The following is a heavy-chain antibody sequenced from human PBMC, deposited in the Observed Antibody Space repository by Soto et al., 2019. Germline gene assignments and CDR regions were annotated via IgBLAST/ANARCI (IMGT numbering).Heavy chain of an antibody. Sequence: PGGSLRLSCAASGFTFRSYGMHRVRQALGKGLEWVAVISYDGSNKYYADSVKGRFTISRDNSKNTLYLQMNSLRAEDTAVYYCAKILVGATRPDAFDIWGQGTMVTVSS. CDR1: GFTFRSYG. V-gene: IGHV3-30*18. J-gene: IGHJ3*02. CDR3: AKILVGATRPDAFDI. D-gene: IGHD1-26*01. CDR2: ISYDGSNK.